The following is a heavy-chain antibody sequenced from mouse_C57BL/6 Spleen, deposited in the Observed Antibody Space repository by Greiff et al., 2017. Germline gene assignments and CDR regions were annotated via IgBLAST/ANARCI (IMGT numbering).Heavy chain of an antibody. CDR3: ARPDDYDAFDY. J-gene: IGHJ2*01. V-gene: IGHV1-52*01. CDR2: IDPSDSET. D-gene: IGHD2-4*01. Sequence: VQLQQPGAELVRPGSSVKLSCKASGYTFTSYWMHWVKQRPIQGLEWIGNIDPSDSETHYNQKFKDKDTLTVDKSSSTAYMQLSSLTSEDSAVYYCARPDDYDAFDYWGQGTTLTVSS. CDR1: GYTFTSYW.